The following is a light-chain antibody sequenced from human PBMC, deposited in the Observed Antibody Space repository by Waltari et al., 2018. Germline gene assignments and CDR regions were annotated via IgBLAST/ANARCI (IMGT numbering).Light chain of an antibody. CDR2: AAF. Sequence: DIQMTQSPSSLSASVGDRGTITCRASQPISNFLHWYQQKTGKAPKFLIHAAFTLQAGVPSRFAGSGSGTEVTLTINNQQPEDFATYYCQKSYMTPLTFGGGTNVESK. CDR1: QPISNF. CDR3: QKSYMTPLT. J-gene: IGKJ4*01. V-gene: IGKV1-39*01.